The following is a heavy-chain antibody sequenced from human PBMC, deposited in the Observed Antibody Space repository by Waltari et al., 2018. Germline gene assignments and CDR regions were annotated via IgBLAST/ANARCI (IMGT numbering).Heavy chain of an antibody. V-gene: IGHV7-4-1*02. CDR3: AREVVPAAKIVVNWFDP. J-gene: IGHJ5*02. CDR2: INTNTENP. D-gene: IGHD2-2*01. CDR1: GYSFTNYA. Sequence: QVQLVQSGSEWKKPGASVKVSCKAYGYSFTNYAINWVRQAPGQGLELMGWINTNTENPTYTQGFTRRFVFSLDTSVSTAYLQINDLKAVDTAIYYCAREVVPAAKIVVNWFDPWGQGTQVTVSS.